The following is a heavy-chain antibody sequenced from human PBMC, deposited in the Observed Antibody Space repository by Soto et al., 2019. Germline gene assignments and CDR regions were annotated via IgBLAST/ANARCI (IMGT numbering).Heavy chain of an antibody. CDR3: ARDSVTRVSSDIPGMDV. CDR1: GFTFSSYA. J-gene: IGHJ6*02. CDR2: ISYDGSNK. V-gene: IGHV3-30-3*01. D-gene: IGHD3-10*01. Sequence: GGSRRLSCAASGFTFSSYAMHWVRQAPGKGLEWVAVISYDGSNKYYADAVKGRFTISRDNSKNTLYLQMTSLRVDDTAMYYCARDSVTRVSSDIPGMDVWGQGTTVTVSS.